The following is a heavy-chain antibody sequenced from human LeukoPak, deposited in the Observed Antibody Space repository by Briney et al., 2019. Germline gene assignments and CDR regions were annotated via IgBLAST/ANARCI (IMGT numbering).Heavy chain of an antibody. Sequence: PSETLSLTCTVSVGSISTSSYYWGWIRQPPGKGLEWIGSIYYSVITYYNPSLKSRVTISVDTSKNQFSLRLTSVTAADTAVYYCARVTFSPSDAFDIWGQGTMVTVSS. CDR3: ARVTFSPSDAFDI. J-gene: IGHJ3*02. CDR1: VGSISTSSYY. V-gene: IGHV4-39*07. CDR2: IYYSVIT.